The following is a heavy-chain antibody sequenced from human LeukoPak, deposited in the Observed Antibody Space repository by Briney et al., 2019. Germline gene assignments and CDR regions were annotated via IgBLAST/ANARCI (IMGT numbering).Heavy chain of an antibody. CDR3: ARETYYYGSGQPDQQYYFDY. CDR2: ISSSSSYI. CDR1: GFTFSSYS. V-gene: IGHV3-21*01. J-gene: IGHJ4*02. D-gene: IGHD3-10*01. Sequence: GGSLRLSCAASGFTFSSYSMNWVRQAPGKGLEWVSSISSSSSYIYYADSVKGRFTISRDNAKNSLYLQMNSLRAEDTSVYYCARETYYYGSGQPDQQYYFDYWGQGTLVTVSS.